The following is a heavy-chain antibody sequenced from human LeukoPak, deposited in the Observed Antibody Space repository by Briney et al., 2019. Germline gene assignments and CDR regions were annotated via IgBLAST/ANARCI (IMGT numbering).Heavy chain of an antibody. Sequence: GGSLRLSCAASGFTFDDYAMHWVRQAPGKGLEWVSLISWDGGSTYYADSVKGRFTISRDNSKNSLYLQMNSLRAEGTALYYCAKAGDCTNGVCYTTYYYMDVWGKGTTVTVSS. CDR1: GFTFDDYA. J-gene: IGHJ6*03. CDR3: AKAGDCTNGVCYTTYYYMDV. D-gene: IGHD2-8*01. V-gene: IGHV3-43D*04. CDR2: ISWDGGST.